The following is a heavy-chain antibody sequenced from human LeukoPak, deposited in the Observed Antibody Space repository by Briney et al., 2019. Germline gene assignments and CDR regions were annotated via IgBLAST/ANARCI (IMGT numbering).Heavy chain of an antibody. CDR2: ISGSGVST. CDR3: ARICTVTTWEPYYYYMDV. CDR1: AFRLSIYA. D-gene: IGHD4-11*01. V-gene: IGHV3-23*01. J-gene: IGHJ6*03. Sequence: HPGRSLRLSRAPSAFRLSIYAMSSARQAPGKGLGWDSAISGSGVSTYYADSVKGRFTLSRDNAKNSLFLQIDSLRAEDTAVYYCARICTVTTWEPYYYYMDVWGKGTTVAVSS.